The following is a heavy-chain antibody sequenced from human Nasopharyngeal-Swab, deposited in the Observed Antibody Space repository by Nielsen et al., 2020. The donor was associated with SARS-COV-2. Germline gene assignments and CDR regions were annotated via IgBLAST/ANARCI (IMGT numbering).Heavy chain of an antibody. J-gene: IGHJ2*01. D-gene: IGHD5-18*01. CDR2: IYYSGST. Sequence: SETLSLTCTVSGDSISSGAYYWSWIRQHPEKGLEWIAFIYYSGSTYYNPSLNSRVTISVDTSKNQFSLKLTSVTAADTAVYYCARDILGYSYDSGWYFDLWGRGTLVTVSS. V-gene: IGHV4-31*03. CDR3: ARDILGYSYDSGWYFDL. CDR1: GDSISSGAYY.